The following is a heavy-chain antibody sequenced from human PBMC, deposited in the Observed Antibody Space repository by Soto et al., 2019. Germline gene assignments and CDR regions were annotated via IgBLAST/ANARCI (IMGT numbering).Heavy chain of an antibody. CDR2: IRKHGSQE. J-gene: IGHJ3*02. Sequence: DVQLTESGGGLVQPGGSLRLSCGASGFSFGSDWMAWVRQAPGKGLEWVANIRKHGSQEHYADSVRGRFSVSRDNAKDSLYLQMNSLRLEDTAVYYCTRDANYRDDSAYYDVFDIWGQGTMVTFSS. D-gene: IGHD3-16*01. V-gene: IGHV3-7*05. CDR3: TRDANYRDDSAYYDVFDI. CDR1: GFSFGSDW.